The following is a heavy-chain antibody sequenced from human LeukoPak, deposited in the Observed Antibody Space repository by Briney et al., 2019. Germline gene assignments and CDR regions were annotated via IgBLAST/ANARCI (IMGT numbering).Heavy chain of an antibody. CDR3: AEESYGDYEVFRDY. CDR1: GFTFSSYA. CDR2: ISGSGGST. D-gene: IGHD4-17*01. V-gene: IGHV3-23*01. J-gene: IGHJ4*02. Sequence: PGGSLRLSCAASGFTFSSYAMGWVRQAPGKGLEWVSAISGSGGSTYYADSVKGRFTISRDNSKNTLYLQMNSLRAEDTAVYYCAEESYGDYEVFRDYWGQGTLVTVSS.